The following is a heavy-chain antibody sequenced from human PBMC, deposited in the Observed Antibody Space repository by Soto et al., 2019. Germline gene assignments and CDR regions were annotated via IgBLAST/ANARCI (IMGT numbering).Heavy chain of an antibody. D-gene: IGHD5-12*01. CDR2: ISYDGNSE. CDR1: AFTFNAYT. Sequence: QVQLVESGGGVVQPGRSLRLSCAGSAFTFNAYTMHWVRQPPGKGLEWVAVISYDGNSERYTDPVKGRFTVSRDNSKSTLYLQLNSLRSEDTAVYYCARDGYSGRSDAFDVWGQGTMVTVSS. J-gene: IGHJ3*01. CDR3: ARDGYSGRSDAFDV. V-gene: IGHV3-30-3*01.